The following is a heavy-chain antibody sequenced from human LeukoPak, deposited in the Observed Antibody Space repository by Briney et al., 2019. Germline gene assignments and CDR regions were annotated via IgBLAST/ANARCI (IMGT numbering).Heavy chain of an antibody. D-gene: IGHD3-22*01. CDR1: GFIFSSYA. CDR3: ARGSGYLETFDY. CDR2: ISYDGSNK. V-gene: IGHV3-30*04. J-gene: IGHJ4*02. Sequence: GGSLRLSCAASGFIFSSYAMHWVRRAPGKGLEWVAVISYDGSNKYYADSVKGRFTISRGNSKNTLYLQMNSLRAEDTAVYNCARGSGYLETFDYWGQGTLVTVSS.